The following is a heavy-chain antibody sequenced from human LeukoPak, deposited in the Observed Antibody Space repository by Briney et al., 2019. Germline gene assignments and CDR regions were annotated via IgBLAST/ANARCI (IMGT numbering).Heavy chain of an antibody. D-gene: IGHD3-22*01. CDR1: RFPFSSYW. V-gene: IGHV3-74*01. Sequence: GGSLRLSCAASRFPFSSYWRHWVRQAPGKGLVWLSRINGDGSITTYADSVKGRFTISRDNAKNMLYLQLDSLTAEDTAVYYCSRGLVGYYHDSSTYPDSWGQGTLVTVSS. J-gene: IGHJ4*02. CDR3: SRGLVGYYHDSSTYPDS. CDR2: INGDGSIT.